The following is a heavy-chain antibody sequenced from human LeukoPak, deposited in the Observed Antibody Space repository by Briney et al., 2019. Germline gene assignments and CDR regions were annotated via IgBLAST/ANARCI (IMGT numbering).Heavy chain of an antibody. D-gene: IGHD6-6*01. CDR1: GGSISSYY. V-gene: IGHV4-59*01. Sequence: SETLSLTCTVSGGSISSYYWSWIRQPPGKGLEWIGYIYYSGSTNYNPSLKSRVTTSVDTSKNQFSLKLSSVTAADTAVYYCARWYSSSSGGYGMDVWGQGTTVTVSS. J-gene: IGHJ6*02. CDR2: IYYSGST. CDR3: ARWYSSSSGGYGMDV.